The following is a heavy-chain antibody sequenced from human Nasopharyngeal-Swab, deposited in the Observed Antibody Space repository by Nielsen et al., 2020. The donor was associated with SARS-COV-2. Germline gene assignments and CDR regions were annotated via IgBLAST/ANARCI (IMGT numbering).Heavy chain of an antibody. CDR3: ARDAQYQLLGESCDY. CDR1: GYTFTSYG. Sequence: ASVKVSCKASGYTFTSYGISWVRQAPGHGLEWMGWISAYNGNTNYAQKLQGRVTMTTDTSTSTAYMELRSLRSDDTAVYYCARDAQYQLLGESCDYWGQGTLVTVSS. V-gene: IGHV1-18*01. J-gene: IGHJ4*02. D-gene: IGHD2-2*01. CDR2: ISAYNGNT.